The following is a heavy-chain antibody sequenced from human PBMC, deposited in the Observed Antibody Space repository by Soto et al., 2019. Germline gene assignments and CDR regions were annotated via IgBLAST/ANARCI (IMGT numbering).Heavy chain of an antibody. V-gene: IGHV1-18*01. J-gene: IGHJ4*02. CDR1: GFTFTSYG. CDR2: ISAYNGNT. D-gene: IGHD5-18*01. CDR3: ARDVYRGYSYGLNY. Sequence: VQLLESGGGLVQPGGSLRLSCAASGFTFTSYGISWVRQAPGQGLEWMGWISAYNGNTNYAQKLQGRVTMTTDTSTSTAYMELRSLRSDDTAVYYCARDVYRGYSYGLNYWGQGTLVTVSS.